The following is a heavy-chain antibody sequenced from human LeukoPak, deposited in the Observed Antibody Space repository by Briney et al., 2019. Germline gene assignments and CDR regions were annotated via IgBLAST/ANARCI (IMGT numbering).Heavy chain of an antibody. CDR1: AFTFSSYG. V-gene: IGHV3-30*02. J-gene: IGHJ4*02. CDR3: ANFVGATLSFDY. CDR2: IRYDGSNK. D-gene: IGHD1-26*01. Sequence: GGSLRLSCAASAFTFSSYGMHWVRQAPGKGLEWVAFIRYDGSNKYYADSVKGRFTISRDNSKNTLYLQMNSLRAEDAAVYYCANFVGATLSFDYWGQGTLVTVSP.